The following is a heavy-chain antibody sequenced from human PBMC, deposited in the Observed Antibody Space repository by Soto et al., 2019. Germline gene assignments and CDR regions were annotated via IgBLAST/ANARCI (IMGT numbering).Heavy chain of an antibody. J-gene: IGHJ6*03. CDR2: INHSGST. CDR1: GGSFSGYY. CDR3: ARGHPPSYYYYMDV. Sequence: QVQLQQWGAGLLKPSETLSLTCAVYGGSFSGYYWSWIRQPPGKGLEWIGEINHSGSTNYNPSLTSRVTISVDTSKNQFSLKLSSVTAADTAVYYCARGHPPSYYYYMDVWGKGTTVTVSS. V-gene: IGHV4-34*01.